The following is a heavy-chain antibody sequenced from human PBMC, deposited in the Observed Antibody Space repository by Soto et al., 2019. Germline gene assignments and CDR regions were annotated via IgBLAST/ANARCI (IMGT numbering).Heavy chain of an antibody. V-gene: IGHV3-23*01. J-gene: IGHJ4*02. D-gene: IGHD6-6*01. CDR1: GFTFSNHA. CDR3: AKDWRSSDY. Sequence: EVQLLESGGGLVQPGGSLRLSCAASGFTFSNHAMSWVRQAPGKGLEWVSGITGSGGSTNYADSVKGRFTISRDNSKNTLFLQMNSLRVEDTAVYYCAKDWRSSDYWGQGTLVPVSS. CDR2: ITGSGGST.